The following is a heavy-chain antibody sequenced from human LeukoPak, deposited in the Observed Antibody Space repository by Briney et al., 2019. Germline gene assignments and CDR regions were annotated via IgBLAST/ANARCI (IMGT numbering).Heavy chain of an antibody. CDR3: ARDHHRRLYDSQARETFDI. CDR1: GFTFSSYS. D-gene: IGHD3-22*01. V-gene: IGHV3-48*01. Sequence: GGSLRLSCAASGFTFSSYSMNWVRQAPGKGLEWVSYISSSSTIYYADSVKGRFTISRDNAKNSLYLQMNSLRAGDTALYYCARDHHRRLYDSQARETFDIWGQGTMVTVSS. CDR2: ISSSSTI. J-gene: IGHJ3*02.